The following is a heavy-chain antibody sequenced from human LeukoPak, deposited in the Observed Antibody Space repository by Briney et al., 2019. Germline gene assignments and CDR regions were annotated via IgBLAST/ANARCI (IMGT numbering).Heavy chain of an antibody. J-gene: IGHJ4*02. CDR3: ARGSYGHFDH. V-gene: IGHV4-4*07. D-gene: IGHD3-16*01. Sequence: PSETLSLTCTVSGGSITGYYWAWIRQPAGQGLEWIGRIHSSGSSQYNPSLKSPVTISVDRSKNQFSLKLSSVTAADTAVYYCARGSYGHFDHWGQETLVTFSS. CDR2: IHSSGSS. CDR1: GGSITGYY.